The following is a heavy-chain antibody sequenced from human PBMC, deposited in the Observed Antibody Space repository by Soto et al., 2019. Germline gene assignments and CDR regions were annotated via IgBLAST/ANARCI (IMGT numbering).Heavy chain of an antibody. CDR2: IYHSGST. D-gene: IGHD3-22*01. CDR1: GGSISSGGYS. Sequence: QLQLQESGSGLVKPSQTLSLTCAVSGGSISSGGYSWSWIRQPPGKGLEWIGYIYHSGSTYYNPSLKSRVTISVDRSKNQCSLKLSSVTAADTAVYYCARRSYYDSSGYYDPWGQGTLVTVSS. CDR3: ARRSYYDSSGYYDP. V-gene: IGHV4-30-2*01. J-gene: IGHJ5*02.